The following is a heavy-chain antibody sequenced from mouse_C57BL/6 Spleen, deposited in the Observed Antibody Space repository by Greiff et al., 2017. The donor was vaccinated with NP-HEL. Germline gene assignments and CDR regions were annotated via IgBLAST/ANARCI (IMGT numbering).Heavy chain of an antibody. CDR3: ARSIAYYSNYQGFAY. CDR2: IDPSDSYT. V-gene: IGHV1-69*01. Sequence: VQLQQPGAELVMPGASVKLSCKASGYPFTRSWVPSVKQRPGQGPEWIGEIDPSDSYTNYNQKFKGKSTLTVDKSSSTAYMQLSSLTSEDSAVYYCARSIAYYSNYQGFAYWGQGTLVTVSA. CDR1: GYPFTRSW. J-gene: IGHJ3*01. D-gene: IGHD2-5*01.